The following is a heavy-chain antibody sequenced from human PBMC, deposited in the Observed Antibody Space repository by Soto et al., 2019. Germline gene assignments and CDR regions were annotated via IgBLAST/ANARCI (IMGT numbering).Heavy chain of an antibody. Sequence: ASVKVSCKASGFTFTSSAVQWVRQARGQRLEWIGWIVVGSGNTNYAQKFQERVPITRDLSTSTAYLQLSSLRSEDTAVYYCSRHLYVGAAAGYYYYYCMDVWGKGTTVTVSS. CDR1: GFTFTSSA. D-gene: IGHD6-13*01. J-gene: IGHJ6*04. CDR2: IVVGSGNT. CDR3: SRHLYVGAAAGYYYYYCMDV. V-gene: IGHV1-58*01.